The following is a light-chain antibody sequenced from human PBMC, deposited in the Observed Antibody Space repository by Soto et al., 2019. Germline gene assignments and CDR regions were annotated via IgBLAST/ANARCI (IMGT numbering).Light chain of an antibody. J-gene: IGKJ1*01. Sequence: EIVLTQSPGTLSLSPGERATLSCMASQSVSSSYLAWYQQNPGQAPRLLIYGASSRATGIPDRFSGSGSGTDFTLTISRLEPEDFAVYYCQQYGSSPRTFGQGTKVDIK. CDR3: QQYGSSPRT. V-gene: IGKV3-20*01. CDR1: QSVSSSY. CDR2: GAS.